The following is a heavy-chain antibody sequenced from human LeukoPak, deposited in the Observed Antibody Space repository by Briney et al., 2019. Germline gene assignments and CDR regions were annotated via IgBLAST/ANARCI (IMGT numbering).Heavy chain of an antibody. D-gene: IGHD3-22*01. CDR2: IIPILGIA. J-gene: IGHJ6*02. CDR3: ARELGGDSSGYYAQGMDV. Sequence: ASVKVSCKASGGTFSSYAISWVRQAPGQGLEWMGRIIPILGIANYAQKFQGRVTITADKSTSTAYMELSSLRSEDTAVYYCARELGGDSSGYYAQGMDVWGQGTTVTVSS. CDR1: GGTFSSYA. V-gene: IGHV1-69*04.